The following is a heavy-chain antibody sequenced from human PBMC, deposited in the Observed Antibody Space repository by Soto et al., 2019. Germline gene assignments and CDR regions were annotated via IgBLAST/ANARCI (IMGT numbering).Heavy chain of an antibody. CDR1: GFTFSSYD. J-gene: IGHJ3*02. Sequence: GGSLRLSCAASGFTFSSYDMHWVRQATGKGLEWVSAIGTAGDPYYPRSVKGRFPISRENAKYSFYLQMNSLRAGDTAVYYCARGSLDGHNFPSAFDIWGQGTMVTVSS. V-gene: IGHV3-13*05. CDR3: ARGSLDGHNFPSAFDI. CDR2: IGTAGDP.